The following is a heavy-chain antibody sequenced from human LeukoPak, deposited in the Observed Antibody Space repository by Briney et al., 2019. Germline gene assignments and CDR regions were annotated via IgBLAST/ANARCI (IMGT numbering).Heavy chain of an antibody. V-gene: IGHV1-8*01. CDR3: ARGSPHYYDSSGYSDDKV. D-gene: IGHD3-22*01. J-gene: IGHJ4*02. Sequence: ASVKVSCKASGYTFTSYDINWVRQATGQGLEWMGWMNPNSGNTGYAQKFQGRVTMTRNTSISTAYMELSSLRSEDTAVYYCARGSPHYYDSSGYSDDKVWGQGTLVTVSS. CDR1: GYTFTSYD. CDR2: MNPNSGNT.